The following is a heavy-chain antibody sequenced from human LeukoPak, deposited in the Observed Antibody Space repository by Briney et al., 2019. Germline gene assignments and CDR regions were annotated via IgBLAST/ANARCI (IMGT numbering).Heavy chain of an antibody. CDR3: ARDRKVVVAARSNWFDP. J-gene: IGHJ5*02. Sequence: ASVKVSCKASGYTFTSYYMHWVRQAPGQGLEWMGIINPSGGSTSYAQKFQGRVTMTRDMSTSTVYMELSSLRSEDAAVYYCARDRKVVVAARSNWFDPWGQGTLVTVSS. CDR2: INPSGGST. V-gene: IGHV1-46*01. D-gene: IGHD2-15*01. CDR1: GYTFTSYY.